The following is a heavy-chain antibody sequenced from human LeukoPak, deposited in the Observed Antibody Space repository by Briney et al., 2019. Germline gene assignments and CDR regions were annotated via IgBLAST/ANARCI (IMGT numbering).Heavy chain of an antibody. J-gene: IGHJ4*02. Sequence: GTSVKVSCKASGFTFTSSAMQWVRQPRGQRHESIGWIVVGSGNTNYAQKFQERVTITRDMSTSTAYMELSSLRSEDTAVYYCAAVWPSTVHGSGSYSFDYWGQGTLVTVSS. CDR2: IVVGSGNT. D-gene: IGHD3-10*01. CDR1: GFTFTSSA. V-gene: IGHV1-58*02. CDR3: AAVWPSTVHGSGSYSFDY.